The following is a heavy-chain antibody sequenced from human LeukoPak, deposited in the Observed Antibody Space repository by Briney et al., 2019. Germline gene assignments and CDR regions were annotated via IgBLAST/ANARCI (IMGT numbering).Heavy chain of an antibody. CDR2: IYYSRHT. Sequence: SETLSLTCTVSAVSLSSTYYWSWIRQHPGKGLEWIWYIYYSRHTYYNPSLKSRVTMSVATSKNQFSLKLSSVTAAETAVVYCARDLGYYSDDWGQGILVTASS. CDR3: ARDLGYYSDD. CDR1: AVSLSSTYY. V-gene: IGHV4-31*03. J-gene: IGHJ4*02. D-gene: IGHD3-16*01.